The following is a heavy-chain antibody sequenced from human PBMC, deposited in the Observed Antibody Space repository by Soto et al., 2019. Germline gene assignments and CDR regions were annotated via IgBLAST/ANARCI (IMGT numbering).Heavy chain of an antibody. CDR1: GGTFSSYA. V-gene: IGHV1-69*01. CDR3: AGMYYYDSSGTSFSPDAFDI. CDR2: IIPIFGTA. Sequence: QVQLVQSGAEVKKPGSSVKVSCKASGGTFSSYAISWVRQAPGQGLEWMGGIIPIFGTANYAEKFQGRVTSTADESTSTAYMELRSLRAEDTAVYYCAGMYYYDSSGTSFSPDAFDIWGQGTMVTVSS. J-gene: IGHJ3*02. D-gene: IGHD3-22*01.